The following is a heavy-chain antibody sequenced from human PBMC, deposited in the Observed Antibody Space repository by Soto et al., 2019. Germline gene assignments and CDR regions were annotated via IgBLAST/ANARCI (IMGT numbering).Heavy chain of an antibody. CDR3: ARDFLGTDYGAVAFKYYFDY. D-gene: IGHD6-19*01. CDR2: ISYDGSNK. Sequence: GGSLRLSCAASGFTFSSYAMHWVRQAPGKGLEWVAVISYDGSNKYYADSVKGRFTISRDNSKNTLYLQMNSLRAEDTAVYYCARDFLGTDYGAVAFKYYFDYWGQGTLVTVSS. CDR1: GFTFSSYA. V-gene: IGHV3-30-3*01. J-gene: IGHJ4*02.